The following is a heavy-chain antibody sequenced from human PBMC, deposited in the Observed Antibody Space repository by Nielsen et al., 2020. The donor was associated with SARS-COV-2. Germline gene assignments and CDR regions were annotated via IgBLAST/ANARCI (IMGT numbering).Heavy chain of an antibody. D-gene: IGHD3-10*01. J-gene: IGHJ4*02. CDR2: IYAGNLK. CDR3: VKDGAYYGVRGVVHFGY. V-gene: IGHV3-66*01. CDR1: GFTVSTSY. Sequence: GESLKISCAASGFTVSTSYMIWVRQAPGKGLEWVSVIYAGNLKYYTDSVRGRFTISRESSTNTLYLQMNSLRGDDTAVYYCVKDGAYYGVRGVVHFGYGGRGNLVTVSS.